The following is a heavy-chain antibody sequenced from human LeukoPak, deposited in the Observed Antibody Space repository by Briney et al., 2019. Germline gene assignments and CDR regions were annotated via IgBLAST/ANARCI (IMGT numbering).Heavy chain of an antibody. CDR1: GGSISSSSYY. Sequence: SETLSLTCTVSGGSISSSSYYWGWIRQPPGKGLEWIGSIYYSGSTYYNPSLKSRVTISVDTSKNQFSLKLSSVTAADTAVYYCARDSIAVAEDAFDIWGQGTMVTVSS. CDR3: ARDSIAVAEDAFDI. D-gene: IGHD6-19*01. V-gene: IGHV4-39*02. CDR2: IYYSGST. J-gene: IGHJ3*02.